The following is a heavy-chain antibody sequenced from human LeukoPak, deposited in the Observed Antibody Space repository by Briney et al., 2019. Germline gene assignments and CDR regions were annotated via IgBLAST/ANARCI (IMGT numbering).Heavy chain of an antibody. V-gene: IGHV4-30-2*01. Sequence: SQTLCLTCAVSGGSISSGGYSWSWIRQPPGKGLEWIGYIYHSGSTYYNPSLKSRVTISVDRSKNQFSLKLSSVTAADTAVYYCARAPIGDRDAFDIWGQGTMVTVSS. CDR1: GGSISSGGYS. CDR3: ARAPIGDRDAFDI. CDR2: IYHSGST. J-gene: IGHJ3*02. D-gene: IGHD4-17*01.